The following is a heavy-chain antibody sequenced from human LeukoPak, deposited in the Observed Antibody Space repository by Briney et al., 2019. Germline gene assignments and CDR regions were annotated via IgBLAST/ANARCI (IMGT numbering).Heavy chain of an antibody. V-gene: IGHV4-38-2*01. CDR3: ENGIRYFDWLLDYYFDY. J-gene: IGHJ4*02. CDR2: IYHSGST. CDR1: GYSISSGYY. Sequence: SETLSLTCAFSGYSISSGYYWGWIRQPPGKGLEWNGSIYHSGSTYYNPSLKSRVTISVDTSKNQFSLKLSSVTAADTVLYQAENGIRYFDWLLDYYFDYWGQGTLVTVSS. D-gene: IGHD3-9*01.